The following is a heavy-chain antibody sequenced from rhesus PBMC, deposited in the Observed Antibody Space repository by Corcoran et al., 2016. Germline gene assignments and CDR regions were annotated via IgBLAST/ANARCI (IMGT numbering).Heavy chain of an antibody. CDR3: ARGGAFDF. CDR1: GGSISSPSSS. Sequence: QVQLQESGPGLVKPSETLSLTCAVSGGSISSPSSSWILIRQPPGKGLEWIGYITNSGGTTYKPSLKSRVTISRDTSKNQFSLNLSSMTAADTAVYYCARGGAFDFWGQGLRVTVSS. J-gene: IGHJ3*01. V-gene: IGHV4-122*02. CDR2: ITNSGGT.